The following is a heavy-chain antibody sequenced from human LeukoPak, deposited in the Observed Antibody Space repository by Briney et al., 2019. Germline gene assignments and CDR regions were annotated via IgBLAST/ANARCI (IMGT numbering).Heavy chain of an antibody. CDR1: GYTFTSYG. CDR2: ISAYNGNT. Sequence: ASVKVSCKASGYTFTSYGISWVRQAPGQGLEWMGWISAYNGNTNYAQKLQGRVTMTTDTSTSTAYMELRSLRSDDTAVYYCARDPLTGTTETTTGDYWGQGTLVTVSS. D-gene: IGHD1-1*01. J-gene: IGHJ4*02. CDR3: ARDPLTGTTETTTGDY. V-gene: IGHV1-18*01.